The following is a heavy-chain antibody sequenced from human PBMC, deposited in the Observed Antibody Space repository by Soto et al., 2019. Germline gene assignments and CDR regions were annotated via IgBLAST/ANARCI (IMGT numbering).Heavy chain of an antibody. D-gene: IGHD2-15*01. J-gene: IGHJ4*02. V-gene: IGHV2-5*02. CDR1: GFSLSTTGVG. Sequence: QITLKESGPTLVKPTQILTLTCTFSGFSLSTTGVGVGWIRQPPGKALEWLALIYLGDDKRYSPSLKSRLSIPKDTSKNQVVLTMSNMDPMDTATYYSVLQSGGWLLPFDCWGQGTLVTVSS. CDR2: IYLGDDK. CDR3: VLQSGGWLLPFDC.